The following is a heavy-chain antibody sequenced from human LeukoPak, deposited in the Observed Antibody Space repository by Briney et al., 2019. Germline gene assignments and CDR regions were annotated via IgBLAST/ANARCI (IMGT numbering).Heavy chain of an antibody. CDR3: ARDPEYVTAAGTLDY. V-gene: IGHV1-2*02. J-gene: IGHJ4*02. CDR2: INPNSGGT. CDR1: GYTLTELS. Sequence: ASVKVSCKVSGYTLTELSMHWVRQAPGQGLEWMGWINPNSGGTNYAQKFQGRVTMTRDTSISTAYMELSRLRSDDTAVYYCARDPEYVTAAGTLDYWGQGTLVTVSS. D-gene: IGHD6-13*01.